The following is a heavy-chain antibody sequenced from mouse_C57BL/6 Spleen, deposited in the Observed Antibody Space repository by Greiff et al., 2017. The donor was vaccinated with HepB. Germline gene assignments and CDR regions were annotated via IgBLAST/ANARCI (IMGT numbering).Heavy chain of an antibody. Sequence: VHLVESGPELVKPGASVKISCKASGYAFSSSWMNWVKQRPGKGLEWVGRIYPGDGDTNYNGKFKGKATLTADKSSSTAYMQLSSLTSEDSAVYFCARSGGNYVFYFDYWGQGTTLTVSS. CDR3: ARSGGNYVFYFDY. V-gene: IGHV1-82*01. CDR1: GYAFSSSW. CDR2: IYPGDGDT. D-gene: IGHD2-1*01. J-gene: IGHJ2*01.